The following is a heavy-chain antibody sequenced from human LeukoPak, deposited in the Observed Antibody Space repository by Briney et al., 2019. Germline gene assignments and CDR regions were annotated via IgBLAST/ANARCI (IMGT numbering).Heavy chain of an antibody. J-gene: IGHJ4*02. D-gene: IGHD5-24*01. CDR2: ISYDGSNK. CDR1: RFTFSSYG. Sequence: PGRSLRLSCAASRFTFSSYGMRWVRQAPGKGLEWVAVISYDGSNKYYADSVKGRFTVSRDNSKNTLYLQMYSLRAESTAVFFCGKEGRDGLNFDYWGEGNPGTASS. CDR3: GKEGRDGLNFDY. V-gene: IGHV3-30*18.